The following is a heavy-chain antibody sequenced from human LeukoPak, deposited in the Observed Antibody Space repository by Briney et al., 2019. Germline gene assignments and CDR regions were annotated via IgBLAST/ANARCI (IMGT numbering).Heavy chain of an antibody. V-gene: IGHV3-53*04. Sequence: GGSLRLSCVASGFTVSSNYMSWVSQAPGKGLEWVSVIYSAGNTYYADSVKGRFTISRHNSENTLYLHMNSLRVEDTAVYFCARGGTPGYSSGRIDYWGQGTLVTVSS. J-gene: IGHJ4*02. D-gene: IGHD6-19*01. CDR2: IYSAGNT. CDR1: GFTVSSNY. CDR3: ARGGTPGYSSGRIDY.